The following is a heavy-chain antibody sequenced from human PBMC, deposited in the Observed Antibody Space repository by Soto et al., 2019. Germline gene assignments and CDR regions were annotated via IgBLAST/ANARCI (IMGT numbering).Heavy chain of an antibody. J-gene: IGHJ3*02. CDR3: ARVRSRWGGSFDAFDT. V-gene: IGHV1-69*13. CDR2: IIPIFGTA. D-gene: IGHD1-26*01. Sequence: GASVKVSCKASGGTFSSYAISWVRQAPGQGLEWMGGIIPIFGTANYAQKFQGRVTITADESTSTAYMELSSLRSEDTAVYYCARVRSRWGGSFDAFDTWGQGTMVTVSS. CDR1: GGTFSSYA.